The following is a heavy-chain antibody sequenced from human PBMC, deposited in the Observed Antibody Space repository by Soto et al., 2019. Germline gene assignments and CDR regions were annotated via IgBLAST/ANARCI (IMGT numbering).Heavy chain of an antibody. Sequence: FIRRAMCWVQHTSGQGLEWMGGIIPIFGTANYAQKFQGRVTITADESTSTAYMELSSLRSEDTAVYYCARDHRITGTTRENWFDPWGQPTLVTVPS. CDR3: ARDHRITGTTRENWFDP. CDR1: FIRRA. D-gene: IGHD1-20*01. J-gene: IGHJ5*02. V-gene: IGHV1-69*01. CDR2: IIPIFGTA.